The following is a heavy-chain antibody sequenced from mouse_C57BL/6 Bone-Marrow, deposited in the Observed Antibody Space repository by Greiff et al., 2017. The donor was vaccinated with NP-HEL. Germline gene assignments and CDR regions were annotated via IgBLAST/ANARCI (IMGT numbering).Heavy chain of an antibody. CDR2: IYPRSGNT. CDR3: ARSPLYGSSHYAMDY. CDR1: GYTFTSYG. J-gene: IGHJ4*01. Sequence: VMLVESGAELARPGASVKLSCKASGYTFTSYGISWVKQRTGQGLEWIGEIYPRSGNTYYNEKFKGKATLTADKSSSTAYMELRSLTSEDSAVYFCARSPLYGSSHYAMDYWGQGTSVTVSS. V-gene: IGHV1-81*01. D-gene: IGHD1-1*01.